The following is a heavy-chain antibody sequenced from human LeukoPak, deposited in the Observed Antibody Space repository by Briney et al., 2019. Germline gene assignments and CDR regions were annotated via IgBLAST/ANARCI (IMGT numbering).Heavy chain of an antibody. CDR2: VSGGSGST. V-gene: IGHV3-23*01. Sequence: QPGGSLRLSCAASGFTFSSYGMSWVRQAPGKGLEWVSSVSGGSGSTYYADSVKGRFTISRDNSKNTLYLQMNSLRADDTAAYYCAKRGGLDYYFYYMDVWGKGTTVTVSS. J-gene: IGHJ6*03. CDR1: GFTFSSYG. D-gene: IGHD3-10*01. CDR3: AKRGGLDYYFYYMDV.